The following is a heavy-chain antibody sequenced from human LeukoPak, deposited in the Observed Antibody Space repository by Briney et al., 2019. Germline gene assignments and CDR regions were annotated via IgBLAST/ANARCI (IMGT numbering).Heavy chain of an antibody. J-gene: IGHJ6*03. CDR2: ICISGCT. CDR1: GGSIYSGSYY. Sequence: SETLSLNCSVSGGSIYSGSYYWRWIRQPAGKGLELIGRICISGCTNYNPALKTLVTISVATSKNQFSLNLSSVTAADTAVPNRARVTSSGYYYYYIDVWGKGTTGTASS. D-gene: IGHD3-22*01. CDR3: ARVTSSGYYYYYIDV. V-gene: IGHV4-61*02.